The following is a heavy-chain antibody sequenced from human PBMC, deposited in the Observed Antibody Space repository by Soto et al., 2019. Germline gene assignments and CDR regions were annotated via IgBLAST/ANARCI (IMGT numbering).Heavy chain of an antibody. CDR1: GFTFSAHA. V-gene: IGHV3-23*01. D-gene: IGHD2-15*01. CDR2: ISGSGDRT. Sequence: GCSLRLSCAASGFTFSAHAMNWVRHAPGRGLEWVSSISGSGDRTDYEDSVKGRFTISRDNSKNTLYLQMNSLRAEDTAVYYCARDGYCSGGSCYSVPVFDYWGQGT. J-gene: IGHJ4*02. CDR3: ARDGYCSGGSCYSVPVFDY.